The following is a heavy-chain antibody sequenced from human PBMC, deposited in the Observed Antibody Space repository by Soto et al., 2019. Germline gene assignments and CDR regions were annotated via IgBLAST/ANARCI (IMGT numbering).Heavy chain of an antibody. Sequence: PSETLSLTCTVSGGSISSYFYIWVRQPPGKGLEWIGSVYYTGTTDYNPSLKSRVTISVDTSKTQFSLNLRSVTAADTAVYYCARHLAAVPRPFDYWGRGTLVTVYS. D-gene: IGHD6-13*01. CDR3: ARHLAAVPRPFDY. CDR2: VYYTGTT. J-gene: IGHJ4*02. CDR1: GGSISSYF. V-gene: IGHV4-59*01.